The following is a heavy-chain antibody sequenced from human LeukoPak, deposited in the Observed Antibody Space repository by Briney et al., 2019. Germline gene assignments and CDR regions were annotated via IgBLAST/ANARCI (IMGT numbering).Heavy chain of an antibody. CDR3: ARDAMATGYFQH. V-gene: IGHV4-59*01. CDR2: IYYSGST. J-gene: IGHJ1*01. D-gene: IGHD5-18*01. CDR1: GGSFSGYY. Sequence: SETLSLTCAVYGGSFSGYYWSWIRQPPGKGLEWIGYIYYSGSTNYNPSLKSRVTVSVDTSKNQFSLKLSSVTAADTAVYYCARDAMATGYFQHWGQGTLVTVSS.